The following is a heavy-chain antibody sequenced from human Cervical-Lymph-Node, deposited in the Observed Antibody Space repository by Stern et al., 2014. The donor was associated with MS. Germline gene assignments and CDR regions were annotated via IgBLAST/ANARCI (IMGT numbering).Heavy chain of an antibody. D-gene: IGHD6-19*01. Sequence: AQLVESGGGVVQPGRSLRLTCATSGFTFSSYGMHWVRQAPGKGLEWVAVIWYDGSNKYYAVCVKGRFTISRDSSKNTLYLQMNSLRAEDTAVYYCARDNSVASAFDVWGQGTMVTVSS. CDR2: IWYDGSNK. CDR1: GFTFSSYG. J-gene: IGHJ3*01. CDR3: ARDNSVASAFDV. V-gene: IGHV3-33*01.